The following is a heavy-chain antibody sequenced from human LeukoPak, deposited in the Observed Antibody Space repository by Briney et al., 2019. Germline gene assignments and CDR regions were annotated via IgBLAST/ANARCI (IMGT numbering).Heavy chain of an antibody. Sequence: SETLSLTCTVSGGSIGNFYWNWIRQSPGKCLEWIGYIYYSGTTNYNPSLKSRVTISLGISSNQFSLRLDSVTAADTAVYYCARAASLDYWGQGILVTVSS. CDR3: ARAASLDY. CDR1: GGSIGNFY. J-gene: IGHJ4*02. D-gene: IGHD2-2*01. V-gene: IGHV4-59*01. CDR2: IYYSGTT.